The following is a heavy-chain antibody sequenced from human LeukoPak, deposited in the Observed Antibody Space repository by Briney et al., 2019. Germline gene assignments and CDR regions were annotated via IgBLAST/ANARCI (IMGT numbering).Heavy chain of an antibody. CDR2: INWNGGST. D-gene: IGHD6-19*01. Sequence: PGGSLRLSCAASGFRFDDHGMSWVRQAPGTGLEWVSGINWNGGSTGYADSVKGRFTISRDNAKNSLYLQMNSLRAEDTALYYCAGGDRNGWYFDYWGQGILVTVSS. J-gene: IGHJ4*02. CDR1: GFRFDDHG. V-gene: IGHV3-20*04. CDR3: AGGDRNGWYFDY.